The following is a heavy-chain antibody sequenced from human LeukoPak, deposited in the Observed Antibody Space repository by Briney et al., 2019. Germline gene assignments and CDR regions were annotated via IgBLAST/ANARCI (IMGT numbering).Heavy chain of an antibody. Sequence: PSETLSLTCAVYGGSFSGYYWSWIRQPPGKGLEWIGEINHSGSTNNNPSLKSRVTISVDTSKNQFSLKLSSVTAADTAVYYCARGDTNCSSTSCFRSSSSWAFDYWGQGTLVTVSS. CDR2: INHSGST. J-gene: IGHJ4*02. V-gene: IGHV4-34*01. CDR1: GGSFSGYY. CDR3: ARGDTNCSSTSCFRSSSSWAFDY. D-gene: IGHD2-2*01.